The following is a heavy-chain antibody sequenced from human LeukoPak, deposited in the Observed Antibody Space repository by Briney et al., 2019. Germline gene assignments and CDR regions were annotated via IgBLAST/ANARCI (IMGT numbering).Heavy chain of an antibody. CDR3: ARRGYCSGGSCRGYYYGMDV. J-gene: IGHJ6*04. D-gene: IGHD2-15*01. CDR1: GYSFTSYW. V-gene: IGHV5-10-1*01. Sequence: GESLKISCKGSGYSFTSYWISWVRQMPGKGLEWMGRIDPGDSYTNYSPSFQGHVTISADRSISTAYLQWSSLKASDTAMYYCARRGYCSGGSCRGYYYGMDVWGKGTTVTVSS. CDR2: IDPGDSYT.